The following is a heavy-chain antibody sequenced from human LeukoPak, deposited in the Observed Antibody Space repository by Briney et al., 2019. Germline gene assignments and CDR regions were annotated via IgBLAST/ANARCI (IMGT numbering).Heavy chain of an antibody. CDR3: ARPLRDGYNFDAFDI. Sequence: GGSLRLSCAASGFTFSSYWMSWVRQAPGEGLEWVANIKQDGSEKYYVDSVKGRFTISRDNAKNSLYLQMNSLRAEDTAVYHCARPLRDGYNFDAFDIWGQGTMVTVSS. D-gene: IGHD5-24*01. V-gene: IGHV3-7*05. J-gene: IGHJ3*02. CDR2: IKQDGSEK. CDR1: GFTFSSYW.